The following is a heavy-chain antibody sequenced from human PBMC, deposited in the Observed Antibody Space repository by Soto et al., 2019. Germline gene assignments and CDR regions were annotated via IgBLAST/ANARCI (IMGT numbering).Heavy chain of an antibody. D-gene: IGHD3-22*01. CDR2: IIPILGIA. CDR1: GGTFSSYT. V-gene: IGHV1-69*04. CDR3: ARESVQFFDGRGYHFGFDP. J-gene: IGHJ5*02. Sequence: ASVKVSCKASGGTFSSYTISWVRQAPGQGLEWMGRIIPILGIANYAQKFQGRITMTIDTSTTTVYMELRSLRSDDTAVYYCARESVQFFDGRGYHFGFDPGGRETQFTVS.